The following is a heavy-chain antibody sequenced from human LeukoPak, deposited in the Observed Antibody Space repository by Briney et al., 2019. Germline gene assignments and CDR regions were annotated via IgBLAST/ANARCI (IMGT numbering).Heavy chain of an antibody. Sequence: PSETLSLTCTVSGASISISYWSWVRHPPGKRLEWIGFIYYNGNTNANPSLKSRVAISADTSKNQFSLKLTSVTAADTAVYYCVRGNYDNRGYSNAFDIWGQGAMVTVSS. CDR2: IYYNGNT. CDR1: GASISISY. D-gene: IGHD3-22*01. J-gene: IGHJ3*02. V-gene: IGHV4-59*01. CDR3: VRGNYDNRGYSNAFDI.